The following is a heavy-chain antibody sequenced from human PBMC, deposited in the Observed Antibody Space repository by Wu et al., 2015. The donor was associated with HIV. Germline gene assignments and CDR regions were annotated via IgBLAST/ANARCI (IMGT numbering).Heavy chain of an antibody. J-gene: IGHJ4*02. V-gene: IGHV1-2*02. CDR3: ARDWAYEDSGERKYFDY. CDR2: INPNGGGT. Sequence: QVHLVQSGAEVKKPGASVKVSCKASGYTFTDYYLHWVRQAPGQGLEWMGWINPNGGGTNYAQNFQGRVTMTRDTSISTVYMEVSRLRSEDTAVYYCARDWAYEDSGERKYFDYVGQGTLVTVSS. CDR1: GYTFTDYY. D-gene: IGHD4-17*01.